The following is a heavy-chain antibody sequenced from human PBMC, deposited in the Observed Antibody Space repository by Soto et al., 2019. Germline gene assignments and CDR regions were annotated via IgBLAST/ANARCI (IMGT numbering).Heavy chain of an antibody. CDR1: GFSLTMYD. Sequence: EVQLVESGGGWVQPGGSLRLSCAASGFSLTMYDMHWVRQAPGKGLECVASLSASGDTYCGVSVKGRFTISRDTAEKSLSLQILSLRAGDTAVYFCARGGPSVTTSYFYYMDVWGKGTPVTVS. D-gene: IGHD4-17*01. J-gene: IGHJ6*03. CDR2: LSASGDT. CDR3: ARGGPSVTTSYFYYMDV. V-gene: IGHV3-13*01.